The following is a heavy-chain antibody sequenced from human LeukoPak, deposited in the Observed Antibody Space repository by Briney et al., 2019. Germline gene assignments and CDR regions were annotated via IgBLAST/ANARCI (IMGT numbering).Heavy chain of an antibody. D-gene: IGHD2-15*01. V-gene: IGHV1/OR15-1*04. CDR2: INPNSGGT. Sequence: GASVKVSCKASGYIFTDYYMHWVRQAPGQELGWMGRINPNSGGTNYAQKFQGRVTMTRDTSKSTVYMELSSLRSEDTAVYYCARGFVVVAGPYGMDVWGQGTTVTVSS. J-gene: IGHJ6*02. CDR3: ARGFVVVAGPYGMDV. CDR1: GYIFTDYY.